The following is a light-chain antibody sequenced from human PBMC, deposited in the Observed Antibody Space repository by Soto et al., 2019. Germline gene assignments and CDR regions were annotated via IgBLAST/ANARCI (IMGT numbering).Light chain of an antibody. CDR2: GAS. CDR1: QSVSSSY. Sequence: EIVLTQSPGTLSLSPGERATLSCRASQSVSSSYLAWYQQKPGQAPRLLIYGASSRATGIPDRFSGSGSGTDFTLTISRLEPEDSAVYYCLQRSDWPTFGQGTRLEIK. V-gene: IGKV3D-20*02. J-gene: IGKJ5*01. CDR3: LQRSDWPT.